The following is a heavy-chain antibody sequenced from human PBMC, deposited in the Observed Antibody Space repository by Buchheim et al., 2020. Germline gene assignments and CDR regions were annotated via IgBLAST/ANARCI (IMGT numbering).Heavy chain of an antibody. CDR2: ITGSSGDI. CDR1: GFTFSAYS. Sequence: EAQLVESGGGLVQPGGSLRLTCAASGFTFSAYSMNWVRQAPGKGLEWISYITGSSGDIVYAESVRGRFSISRDNAKNSLYLQMNSLRAEDTAVYYCARDAADYGVRFWFDCWGQGT. CDR3: ARDAADYGVRFWFDC. V-gene: IGHV3-48*01. J-gene: IGHJ5*01. D-gene: IGHD4/OR15-4a*01.